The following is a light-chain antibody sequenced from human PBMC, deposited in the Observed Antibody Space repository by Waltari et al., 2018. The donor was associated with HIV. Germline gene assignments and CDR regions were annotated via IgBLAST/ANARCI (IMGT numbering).Light chain of an antibody. CDR1: KLGGNY. V-gene: IGLV3-1*01. CDR2: QDT. Sequence: SCELTQTPSVFVYPGKTARITCSVAKLGGNYLSWYQQRPGQSPVLIIYQDTKRPSGIPERFSGSNSGNTVTLTISGTQALDEADYYCQAWDSFTGLFGGGTKLTVL. CDR3: QAWDSFTGL. J-gene: IGLJ2*01.